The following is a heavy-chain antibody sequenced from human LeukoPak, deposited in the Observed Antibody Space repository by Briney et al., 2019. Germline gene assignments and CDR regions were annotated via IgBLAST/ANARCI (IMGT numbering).Heavy chain of an antibody. CDR3: ARSGLYYYDSSGWVPFDY. CDR2: ISAYNGNT. J-gene: IGHJ4*02. V-gene: IGHV1-18*01. Sequence: ASVKVSCKASGYTFTSYGISWVRQAPGQGLEWMGWISAYNGNTNYAQKLQGRVTMTTDTSTSTAYMELRSLRSDDTAVYHCARSGLYYYDSSGWVPFDYWGQGTLVTVSS. D-gene: IGHD3-22*01. CDR1: GYTFTSYG.